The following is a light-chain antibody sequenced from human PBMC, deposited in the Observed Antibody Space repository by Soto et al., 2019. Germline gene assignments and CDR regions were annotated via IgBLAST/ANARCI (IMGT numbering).Light chain of an antibody. V-gene: IGLV2-14*01. J-gene: IGLJ1*01. CDR1: SSDVGGSHY. CDR3: NSYTSSSTLV. CDR2: DVT. Sequence: QSALTQPASVSGSPGQSITSSCTGTSSDVGGSHYVSWYPQHPGKAPKLMIYDVTNRPSGVSNRFSGSKSGNTASLTISGLQAEDEADYYCNSYTSSSTLVFGTGTKLTVL.